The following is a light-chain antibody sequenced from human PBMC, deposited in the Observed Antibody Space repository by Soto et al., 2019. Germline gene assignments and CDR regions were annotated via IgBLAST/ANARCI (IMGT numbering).Light chain of an antibody. CDR1: SGSIASNY. CDR2: GDN. CDR3: QSYDSSNHVV. V-gene: IGLV6-57*04. J-gene: IGLJ2*01. Sequence: NFMLTQPHSVSESPGKTVTISCTRSSGSIASNYVQWYQQRPGSAPTTVIYGDNQRPSGVPDRFSGSIDSSSNSASLTISGLKTEDEADYYCQSYDSSNHVVFGGGTKVTVL.